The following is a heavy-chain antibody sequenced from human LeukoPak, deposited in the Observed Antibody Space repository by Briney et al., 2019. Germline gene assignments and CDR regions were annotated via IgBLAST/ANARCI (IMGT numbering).Heavy chain of an antibody. D-gene: IGHD3-22*01. J-gene: IGHJ4*02. Sequence: SETLSLTCTVSGGSISSGDYSWSWIRQPPGKGLEWIGYIYYSGSTYYNPSLKSRVTISVDTSKNQFSLKLSSVTAADTAVYYCARRKYYYDSSGPFDYWGQGTLVTVSS. V-gene: IGHV4-30-4*01. CDR2: IYYSGST. CDR1: GGSISSGDYS. CDR3: ARRKYYYDSSGPFDY.